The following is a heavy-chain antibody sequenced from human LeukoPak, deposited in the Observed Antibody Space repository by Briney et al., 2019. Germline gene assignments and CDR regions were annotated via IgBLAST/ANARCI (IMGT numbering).Heavy chain of an antibody. J-gene: IGHJ4*02. V-gene: IGHV4-31*03. CDR2: IYYSGST. CDR1: GGSISSGGYY. D-gene: IGHD3-22*01. CDR3: ARTPGLYYDSSGSHDY. Sequence: SETLSLTCTVSGGSISSGGYYWSWIRQHPGKGLEWIGYIYYSGSTYYNPSLKSRVTISVDTSKNQFSLKLSSVTAADTAVYYCARTPGLYYDSSGSHDYWGQGTLVTVSS.